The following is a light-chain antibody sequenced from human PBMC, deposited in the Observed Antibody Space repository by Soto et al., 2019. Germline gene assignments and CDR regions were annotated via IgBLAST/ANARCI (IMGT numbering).Light chain of an antibody. J-gene: IGLJ2*01. CDR1: SSNIGTYD. Sequence: QSVLTQPPSVSAAPGQKVTISCSGRSSNIGTYDVSWYQHLPGTAPKLLIYESDRRPSGIPDRFSGSRSGTSATLGITGLQTGDEADYYCATWDSSLNAGVFGGGTKLTVL. CDR3: ATWDSSLNAGV. CDR2: ESD. V-gene: IGLV1-51*02.